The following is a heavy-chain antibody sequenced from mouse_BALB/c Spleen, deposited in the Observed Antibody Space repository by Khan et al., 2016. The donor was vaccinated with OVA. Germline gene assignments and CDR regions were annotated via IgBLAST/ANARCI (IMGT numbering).Heavy chain of an antibody. CDR3: ARGNRQSYYFDY. D-gene: IGHD6-1*01. V-gene: IGHV1S136*01. CDR1: GYTFTNYV. CDR2: INPYNGGT. J-gene: IGHJ2*01. Sequence: EVELVESGPELVKPGASVKMSCKASGYTFTNYVLHWVKQKPGQGLEWIGYINPYNGGTKYNEKFKGKATLASDKSSITAYMELSSLTSEDSAVDYCARGNRQSYYFDYGGQGTTLTLSS.